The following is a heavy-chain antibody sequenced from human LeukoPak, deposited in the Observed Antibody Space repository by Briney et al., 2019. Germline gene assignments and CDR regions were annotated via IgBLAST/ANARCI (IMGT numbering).Heavy chain of an antibody. J-gene: IGHJ6*02. Sequence: PGGSLRLSCAASGFTFSSYSMNWVRQAPGKGLEWVSSISSSSSYIYYADSVKGRFTISRDNAKNSLYLQMNSLRAEDTAVYYCARDRVVVVPASLVPHFYYYYGMDVWGQGTTVTVSS. D-gene: IGHD2-2*01. CDR2: ISSSSSYI. V-gene: IGHV3-21*01. CDR3: ARDRVVVVPASLVPHFYYYYGMDV. CDR1: GFTFSSYS.